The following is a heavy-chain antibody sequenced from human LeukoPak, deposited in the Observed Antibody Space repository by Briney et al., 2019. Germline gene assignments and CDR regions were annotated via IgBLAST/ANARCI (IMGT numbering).Heavy chain of an antibody. CDR1: GFTFSSYA. V-gene: IGHV3-30*04. CDR3: VTGIRGNEFDY. Sequence: GGSLRLSCAASGFTFSSYAMHWVRQAPGKGLEWVAVISYDGSNKYDADSVKGRFTISRDNSKNTLYLQMNSLRAEDAAVYYCVTGIRGNEFDYWGQGTLVTVSS. J-gene: IGHJ4*02. CDR2: ISYDGSNK. D-gene: IGHD1-1*01.